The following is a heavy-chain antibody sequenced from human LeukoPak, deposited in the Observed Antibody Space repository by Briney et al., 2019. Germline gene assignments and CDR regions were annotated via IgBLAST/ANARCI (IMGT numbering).Heavy chain of an antibody. J-gene: IGHJ5*02. D-gene: IGHD2-2*01. CDR1: GGTFSSYA. CDR2: IIPILGIA. Sequence: SVKVSCKASGGTFSSYAISWVRQAPGQGLEWMGRIIPILGIANYAQKFQGRVTITADKSTSTAYMELSSLRSEDTAVYYCASSPTLYCSSTSCYYWFDPWGQGTLVTVSS. CDR3: ASSPTLYCSSTSCYYWFDP. V-gene: IGHV1-69*04.